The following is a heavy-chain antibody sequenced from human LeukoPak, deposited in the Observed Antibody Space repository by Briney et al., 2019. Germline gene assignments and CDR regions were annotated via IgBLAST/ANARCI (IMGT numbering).Heavy chain of an antibody. CDR2: ISGDGDST. Sequence: GGSLRLSCAASGFTFSSYSMNWVRQAPGKGLEWVSLISGDGDSTYYADSVKGRFTISRDNSKNSLYLQMNSLRTEDTALYYCAKDLGPSGAAWFDPWGQGNLVTVSS. V-gene: IGHV3-43*02. CDR1: GFTFSSYS. CDR3: AKDLGPSGAAWFDP. D-gene: IGHD4-17*01. J-gene: IGHJ5*02.